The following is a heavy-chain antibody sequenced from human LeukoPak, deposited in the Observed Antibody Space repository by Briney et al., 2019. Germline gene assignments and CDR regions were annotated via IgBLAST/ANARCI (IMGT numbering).Heavy chain of an antibody. V-gene: IGHV1-2*02. Sequence: ASVKVSCKASGCTFTGYYMHWVGQAPGQGVEWMGWINPNSGGTNYAQKFQGRVTMTRDTAISTAYMELSRLRSDDTAVYYCARDYDFWSGYFNWFDPWGQGTLVTVSS. J-gene: IGHJ5*02. D-gene: IGHD3-3*01. CDR1: GCTFTGYY. CDR3: ARDYDFWSGYFNWFDP. CDR2: INPNSGGT.